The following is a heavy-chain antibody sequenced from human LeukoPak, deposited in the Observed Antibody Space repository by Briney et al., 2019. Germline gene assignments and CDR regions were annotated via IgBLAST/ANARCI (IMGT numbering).Heavy chain of an antibody. CDR1: GGSISISNW. J-gene: IGHJ3*02. D-gene: IGHD2-2*01. V-gene: IGHV4-4*02. CDR3: ARHRDIVVVPAAAQDEDAFDI. CDR2: IYHTGST. Sequence: SGTLSLTCAVSGGSISISNWYSWVRQPPGKGLEWIGEIYHTGSTNYNPSLKSRVTISVDTSKNQFSPKLSSVTAADTAVYYCARHRDIVVVPAAAQDEDAFDIWGQGTMVTVSS.